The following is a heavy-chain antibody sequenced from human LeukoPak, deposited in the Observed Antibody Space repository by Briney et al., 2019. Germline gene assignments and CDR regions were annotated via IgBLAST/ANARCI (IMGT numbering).Heavy chain of an antibody. D-gene: IGHD5-12*01. J-gene: IGHJ4*02. V-gene: IGHV3-23*01. CDR1: GFSFSSYV. Sequence: PGGSLRLSCVASGFSFSSYVMNWVRQAPGTGLEWVSAISGNGGSTYYADSVKGRFTISRDNSKNTLYLQMNSLRAEDTAVYYCAKSGGIVATDYWGQGTLVTVSS. CDR2: ISGNGGST. CDR3: AKSGGIVATDY.